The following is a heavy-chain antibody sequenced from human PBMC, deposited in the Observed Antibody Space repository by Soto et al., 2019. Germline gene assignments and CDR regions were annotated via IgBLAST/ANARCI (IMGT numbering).Heavy chain of an antibody. Sequence: QVQLVQSGAEVKKPGSSVKVSCKASGGFYSIKTISWVRQAPGQGLEWMGRIIPLVHIINNAQKFKGRVAISAHTATTTAYMELSSLKSDDTAIYFCARERRRDDSNTFDALDVWGQGTMVTVSS. CDR2: IIPLVHII. CDR3: ARERRRDDSNTFDALDV. CDR1: GGFYSIKT. D-gene: IGHD3-22*01. V-gene: IGHV1-69*04. J-gene: IGHJ3*01.